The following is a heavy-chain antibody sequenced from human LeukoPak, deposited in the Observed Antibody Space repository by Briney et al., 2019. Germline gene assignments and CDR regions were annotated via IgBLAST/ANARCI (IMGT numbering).Heavy chain of an antibody. V-gene: IGHV1-18*01. Sequence: GASVTVSCKASGYTFTSYGISWVRQAPGQGREGMGWISAYNGNTNYAQKLQGRVTMTTDTSTSTAYMELRSLRSDDTAVYYCAGDRTGTTPYWGQGTLVTVSS. D-gene: IGHD1-7*01. CDR2: ISAYNGNT. CDR1: GYTFTSYG. J-gene: IGHJ4*02. CDR3: AGDRTGTTPY.